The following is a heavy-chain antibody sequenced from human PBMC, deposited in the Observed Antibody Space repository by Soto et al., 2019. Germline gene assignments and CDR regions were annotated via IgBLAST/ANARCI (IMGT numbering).Heavy chain of an antibody. V-gene: IGHV1-69*01. CDR2: IVPIFGTA. Sequence: QVQLVQSGAEVKKPGSSVKVSCKASGGTFSNHAINWVRQAPGQGLEWMGGIVPIFGTANYAQKFQGRVTITADESTGTAYMELSSLRSEATALYYCARWAGYCPSASCYTPVDYWGQGNLVTVSS. D-gene: IGHD2-2*02. J-gene: IGHJ4*02. CDR3: ARWAGYCPSASCYTPVDY. CDR1: GGTFSNHA.